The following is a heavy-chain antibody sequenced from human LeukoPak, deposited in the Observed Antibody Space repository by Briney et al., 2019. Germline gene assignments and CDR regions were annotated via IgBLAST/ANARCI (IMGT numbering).Heavy chain of an antibody. CDR2: IYTSGST. V-gene: IGHV4-4*07. CDR3: ARDPGHDFWSGSSPFDL. D-gene: IGHD3-3*01. Sequence: SETLSLTCTVSGASFTNYYWSWIRQPAGKGLEWIGRIYTSGSTNYNPSLKSRVTMSVDTSKNQFSLKLSSVTAADTAVYYCARDPGHDFWSGSSPFDLWGRGTLVTVSS. J-gene: IGHJ2*01. CDR1: GASFTNYY.